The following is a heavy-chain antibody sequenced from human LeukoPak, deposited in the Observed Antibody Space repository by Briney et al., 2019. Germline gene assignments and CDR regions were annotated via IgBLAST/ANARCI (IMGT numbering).Heavy chain of an antibody. D-gene: IGHD6-13*01. V-gene: IGHV3-33*01. CDR2: IWYDGSNK. CDR1: GFTFSSYG. CDR3: ARDGLAAAGAYYYYYGMDV. J-gene: IGHJ6*02. Sequence: GRSLRLSCAASGFTFSSYGMHWVRQAPGKRLEWVAVIWYDGSNKYYADSVKGRFTISRDNSKNTLYLQMNSLRAEDTAVYYCARDGLAAAGAYYYYYGMDVWGQGTTVTVSS.